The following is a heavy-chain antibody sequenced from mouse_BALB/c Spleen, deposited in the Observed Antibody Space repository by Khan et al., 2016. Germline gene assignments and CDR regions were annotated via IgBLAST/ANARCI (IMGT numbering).Heavy chain of an antibody. CDR3: ARKYYGYEAWFAY. CDR1: GFAFSSYW. J-gene: IGHJ3*01. V-gene: IGHV1-80*01. D-gene: IGHD2-14*01. Sequence: QVQLKQSGAELVRPGSSVKISCKASGFAFSSYWMNWVKQRPGQGLEWIGQIYPGDGDTNYNGKFKGKATLTADKSSSTAYLQLSSLTSEDSAVYVCARKYYGYEAWFAYWGQGTLVTVSA. CDR2: IYPGDGDT.